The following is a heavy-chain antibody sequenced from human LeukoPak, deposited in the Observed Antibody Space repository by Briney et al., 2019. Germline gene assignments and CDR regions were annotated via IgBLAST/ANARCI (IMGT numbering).Heavy chain of an antibody. CDR3: VRALSSSSPY. J-gene: IGHJ4*02. D-gene: IGHD6-6*01. Sequence: GGSLRLSCVGFGLTFRNYGMNWVRQAPGTGLEWVAGMREDGGQEYYVDSVRGRFTISRDSAKNSLYLQMNSLRVEDTAVYYCVRALSSSSPYWGQGTLVTVSS. CDR1: GLTFRNYG. V-gene: IGHV3-7*03. CDR2: MREDGGQE.